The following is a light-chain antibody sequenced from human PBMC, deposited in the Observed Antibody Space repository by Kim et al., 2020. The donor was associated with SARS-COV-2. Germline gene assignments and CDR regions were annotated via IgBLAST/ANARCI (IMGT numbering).Light chain of an antibody. CDR2: KNN. CDR1: SSNIGRNS. J-gene: IGLJ1*01. CDR3: GTWDDSLNACV. V-gene: IGLV1-44*01. Sequence: GQRVTISCFGSSSNIGRNSVNWYQQIPGTAPPLLISKNNLRPSGVPGRFSGSKSGTSASLAISGLQSEDEADYYCGTWDDSLNACVFGTGTKVTVL.